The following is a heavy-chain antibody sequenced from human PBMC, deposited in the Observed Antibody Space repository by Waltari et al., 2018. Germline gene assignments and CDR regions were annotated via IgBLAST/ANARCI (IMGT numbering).Heavy chain of an antibody. CDR1: GGSISSGDYY. J-gene: IGHJ4*02. CDR2: IYYSGRT. CDR3: ARGTNQLRGYSYGYDFDY. V-gene: IGHV4-30-4*08. D-gene: IGHD5-18*01. Sequence: QVQLQESGPGLVKPSQTLSLTCTVSGGSISSGDYYWSWIRQPPGKGLEWIGYIYYSGRTYYNPSLKSRVTISVDTSKNQFSLKLSSVTAADTAVYYCARGTNQLRGYSYGYDFDYWGQGTLVTVSS.